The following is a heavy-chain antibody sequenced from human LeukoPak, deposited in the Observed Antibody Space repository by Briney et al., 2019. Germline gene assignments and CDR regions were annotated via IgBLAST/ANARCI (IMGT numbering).Heavy chain of an antibody. CDR3: ARSLQQQPFDY. Sequence: PGGSLRLSCAASGFTVSSNYMSWVRQAQGKGLEWVSVIYSGGSTYYADSVKGRFTISRDNSKNTLYLQMNSLRAEDTAVYYCARSLQQQPFDYWGQGTLVTVAS. CDR1: GFTVSSNY. CDR2: IYSGGST. D-gene: IGHD6-13*01. J-gene: IGHJ4*02. V-gene: IGHV3-66*01.